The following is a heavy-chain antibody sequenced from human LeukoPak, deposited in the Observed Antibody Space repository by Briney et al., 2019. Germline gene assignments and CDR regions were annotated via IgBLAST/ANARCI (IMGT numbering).Heavy chain of an antibody. Sequence: GSLRLSCAASGFTFSSYAMSWVRQAPGKGLEWVSAISGSGGSTYYADSVKGRFTISRDNSKNTLYLQMNSLRAEDTAVYHCNTGIYCSGGSCYSNYFQHWGQGTLVTVSS. CDR1: GFTFSSYA. V-gene: IGHV3-23*01. CDR3: NTGIYCSGGSCYSNYFQH. D-gene: IGHD2-15*01. J-gene: IGHJ1*01. CDR2: ISGSGGST.